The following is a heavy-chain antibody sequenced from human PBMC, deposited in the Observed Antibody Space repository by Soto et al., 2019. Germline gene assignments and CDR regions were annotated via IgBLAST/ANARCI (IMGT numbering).Heavy chain of an antibody. D-gene: IGHD5-18*01. CDR1: GGSFSGYY. V-gene: IGHV4-34*01. J-gene: IGHJ4*02. CDR3: AGRDTAMVRGRKEDY. Sequence: SETLSLTCAVYGGSFSGYYWSWIRQPPGKGLEWIGEINHSGSTNYNPSLKSRVTISVDTSKNQFSLKLSSVTAADTAVYYCAGRDTAMVRGRKEDYWGQGTLVTVSS. CDR2: INHSGST.